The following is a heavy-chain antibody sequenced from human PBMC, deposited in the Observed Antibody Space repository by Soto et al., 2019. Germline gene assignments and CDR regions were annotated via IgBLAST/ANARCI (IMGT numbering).Heavy chain of an antibody. CDR2: ISSNGGST. D-gene: IGHD3-10*01. V-gene: IGHV3-64*01. Sequence: ESGGGLVQPGGSLRLSCAASGFTFSSYAMHWVRQAPGKGLEYVSAISSNGGSTYYANSVKGRFTISRDNSKNTLYLQMGSLRAEDMAVYYCARGARDYYYYYMDVWGKGTTVTVSS. CDR3: ARGARDYYYYYMDV. CDR1: GFTFSSYA. J-gene: IGHJ6*03.